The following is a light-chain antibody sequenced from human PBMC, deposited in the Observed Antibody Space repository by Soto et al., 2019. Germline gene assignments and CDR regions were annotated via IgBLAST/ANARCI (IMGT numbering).Light chain of an antibody. V-gene: IGKV3-15*01. J-gene: IGKJ5*01. CDR1: QSVSSN. CDR3: QQYNNWPIT. CDR2: AAS. Sequence: EIVMTQSPATLPVSPGERATLSCRASQSVSSNLAWYQQKPGQAPRLLIYAASTRATDIPARFSGSGSGTEFTLTISSLQSEDFAIYFCQQYNNWPITFGQGTRLE.